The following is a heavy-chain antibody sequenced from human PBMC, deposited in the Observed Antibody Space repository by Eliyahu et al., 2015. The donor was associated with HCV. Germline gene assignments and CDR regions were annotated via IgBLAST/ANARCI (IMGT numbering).Heavy chain of an antibody. D-gene: IGHD3-22*01. CDR2: INPNSGGT. CDR1: GYTFTGYY. Sequence: QVQLVQSGAEVKKPGASVKVSCKASGYTFTGYYMXWVXXAPGQGLEWMGWINPNSGGTNYAQKFQGWVTMTRDTSISTAYMELSRLRSDDTAVYYCARSFRGYYDSSGYYTVRGYAFDIWGQGTMVTVSS. V-gene: IGHV1-2*04. CDR3: ARSFRGYYDSSGYYTVRGYAFDI. J-gene: IGHJ3*02.